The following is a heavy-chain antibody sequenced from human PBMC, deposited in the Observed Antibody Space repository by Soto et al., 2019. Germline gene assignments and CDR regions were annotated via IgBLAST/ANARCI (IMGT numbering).Heavy chain of an antibody. CDR1: GFTFSSYG. J-gene: IGHJ4*02. Sequence: ESGGGVVQPGRSLRLSCAASGFTFSSYGMHWVRQAPGKGLEWVAVISYDGSNKYYADSVKGRFTISRDNSKNTLYLQMNSLRAEDTAVYYCAKDRPSYSSSWYHFDYWGQGTLVTVSS. CDR3: AKDRPSYSSSWYHFDY. CDR2: ISYDGSNK. D-gene: IGHD6-13*01. V-gene: IGHV3-30*18.